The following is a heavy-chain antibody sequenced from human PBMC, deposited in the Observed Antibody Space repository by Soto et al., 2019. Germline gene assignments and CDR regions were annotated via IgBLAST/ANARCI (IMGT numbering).Heavy chain of an antibody. J-gene: IGHJ4*01. CDR3: ARGAAAARTGGHPLGSWYFDY. Sequence: QVQLVQSGAEVKKPGSSVKVSCKASGGTFSSYAISWVRQAPGQGLEWMGGIIPIFGTANYAQKFQGRVTITADESTSTAYMERSRLRFEYTAVSYCARGAAAARTGGHPLGSWYFDYCAQGTLVTVSS. CDR2: IIPIFGTA. D-gene: IGHD6-13*01. CDR1: GGTFSSYA. V-gene: IGHV1-69*01.